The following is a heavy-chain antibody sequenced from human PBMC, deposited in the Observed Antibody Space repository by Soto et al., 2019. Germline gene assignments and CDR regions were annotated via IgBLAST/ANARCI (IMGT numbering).Heavy chain of an antibody. V-gene: IGHV3-48*03. CDR1: GFTLTTYE. Sequence: EMHLVESGGGLVQPGGSLRLSCTASGFTLTTYEINWVRQAPGKGLEWVSYISVSGNIMKYADSVKGRFTISRDNAENSLYLQMNSLRADDTAVYYCVRDNIRAASAASFDYWGQGTLVIVSS. D-gene: IGHD6-13*01. J-gene: IGHJ4*02. CDR3: VRDNIRAASAASFDY. CDR2: ISVSGNIM.